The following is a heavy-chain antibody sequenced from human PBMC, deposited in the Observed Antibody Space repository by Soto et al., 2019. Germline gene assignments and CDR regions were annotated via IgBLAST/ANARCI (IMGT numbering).Heavy chain of an antibody. D-gene: IGHD4-17*01. CDR3: ARHDYGGPGYYYYGMDV. J-gene: IGHJ6*02. CDR2: IYCSGST. Sequence: SETLSLTCTVSGGSISSGDYYWSWIRQPPGKGLEWIGYIYCSGSTYYNPSLKSRVTISVDTSKNQFSLKLSSVTAADTAVYYCARHDYGGPGYYYYGMDVWGQGTTVTVSS. V-gene: IGHV4-30-4*01. CDR1: GGSISSGDYY.